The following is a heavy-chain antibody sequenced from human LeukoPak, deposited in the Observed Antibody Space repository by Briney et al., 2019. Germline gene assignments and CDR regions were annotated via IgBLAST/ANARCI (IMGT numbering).Heavy chain of an antibody. CDR3: ARAKVQQLGNYYFDY. D-gene: IGHD6-13*01. CDR2: IYYSGST. Sequence: SETLSLTCTVSGGSISSSSYYWGWIRQAPGKGLEWIGSIYYSGSTYYNPSLKSRVTISVDTSKNQFSLKLSSVTAADTAVYYCARAKVQQLGNYYFDYWGQGTLVTVSS. CDR1: GGSISSSSYY. V-gene: IGHV4-39*07. J-gene: IGHJ4*02.